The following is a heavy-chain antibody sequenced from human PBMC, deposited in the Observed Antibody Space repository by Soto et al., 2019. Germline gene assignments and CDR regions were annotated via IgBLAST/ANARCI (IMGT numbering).Heavy chain of an antibody. D-gene: IGHD2-21*01. J-gene: IGHJ4*02. CDR3: AYRLYCGWLTGSYYDY. Sequence: SGPTLVNPTQTLKLTCTFSGFSLSTSGAGVGWIHQPPPKALEWLAVVYWDGVKRYSPSWKSRLTITKDTTKNQVVLTMTNMDPENTAKYYCAYRLYCGWLTGSYYDYWGPGTLVTVSS. CDR1: GFSLSTSGAG. CDR2: VYWDGVK. V-gene: IGHV2-5*02.